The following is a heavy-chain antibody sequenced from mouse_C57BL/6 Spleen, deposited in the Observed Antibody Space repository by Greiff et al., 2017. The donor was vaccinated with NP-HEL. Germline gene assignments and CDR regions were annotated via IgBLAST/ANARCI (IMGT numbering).Heavy chain of an antibody. CDR1: GFNIKDYY. Sequence: VQLQQSGAELVRPGASVKLSCTASGFNIKDYYMHWVKQRPEQGLEWIGRIDPEDGDTEYAPKFQGKATMTADTSSNTAYLQLGSLTSEDTAVYYCTTGHYGSSPWYFDVWGTGTTVTVSS. J-gene: IGHJ1*03. V-gene: IGHV14-1*01. CDR2: IDPEDGDT. CDR3: TTGHYGSSPWYFDV. D-gene: IGHD1-1*01.